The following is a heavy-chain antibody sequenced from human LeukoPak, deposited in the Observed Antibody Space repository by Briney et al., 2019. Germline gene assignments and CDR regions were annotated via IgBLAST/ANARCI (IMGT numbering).Heavy chain of an antibody. CDR1: GFTFSSYD. CDR2: VGTAVDT. D-gene: IGHD3-22*01. Sequence: GGALRLSCAASGFTFSSYDMHWVRQATGKGLEWVSAVGTAVDTYYPDSVKSRFTISRENAKNSLYLQMNSLRAGDTSVYYCARNPSSGAYFDYWGQGTLVTVSS. V-gene: IGHV3-13*01. J-gene: IGHJ4*02. CDR3: ARNPSSGAYFDY.